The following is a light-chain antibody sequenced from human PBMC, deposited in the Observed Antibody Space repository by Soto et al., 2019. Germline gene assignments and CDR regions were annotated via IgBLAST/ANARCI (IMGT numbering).Light chain of an antibody. CDR2: DDI. J-gene: IGLJ2*01. CDR1: SSNIGAGYD. V-gene: IGLV1-40*01. Sequence: QSVLTQPPSVSGAPGQRVSISCTGTSSNIGAGYDVHWYQHLPGTAPKLLIFDDINRPSGVPDRFSGSKSGTSASLAITGLQAEDEADYYCQSYDSSLSISVFGGGTKLTVL. CDR3: QSYDSSLSISV.